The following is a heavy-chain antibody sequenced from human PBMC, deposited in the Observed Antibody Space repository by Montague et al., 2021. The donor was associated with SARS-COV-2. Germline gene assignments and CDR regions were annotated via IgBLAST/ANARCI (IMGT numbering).Heavy chain of an antibody. Sequence: SETLSLTCSVSAGSVNSGTYYWNWIRQPPGKGLEWIGYVYYNGDIKHNPSLKSRVSLSLDTSMNRFSLQLNSLTAADTAVYYCARGASLAGRFDYWGQGILITVSS. D-gene: IGHD6-19*01. V-gene: IGHV4-61*01. CDR3: ARGASLAGRFDY. CDR2: VYYNGDI. CDR1: AGSVNSGTYY. J-gene: IGHJ4*02.